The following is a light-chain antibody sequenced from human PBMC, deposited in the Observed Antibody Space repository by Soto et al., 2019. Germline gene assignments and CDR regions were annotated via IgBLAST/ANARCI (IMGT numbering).Light chain of an antibody. V-gene: IGLV2-14*01. CDR1: SSDVGGYIY. CDR3: SSYTTSSSYV. CDR2: DVT. J-gene: IGLJ1*01. Sequence: QSVLTQPASVSGSPGQSITISCTGTSSDVGGYIYVSWYQQHPGKAPKLMIYDVTSRPSGVSYRFSGSKSGNTASLTISGLQAEDEADYYCSSYTTSSSYVFGTGPQLTVL.